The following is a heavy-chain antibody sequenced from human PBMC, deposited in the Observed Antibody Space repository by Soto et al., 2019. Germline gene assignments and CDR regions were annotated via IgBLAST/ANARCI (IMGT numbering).Heavy chain of an antibody. CDR1: CGSVSSGGYS. J-gene: IGHJ4*02. D-gene: IGHD3-22*01. CDR2: INYSGST. CDR3: AREDRNHYDSSGYYH. V-gene: IGHV4-31*03. Sequence: SETLSLTCTVSCGSVSSGGYSWSWIRQHPGKGLEWIGYINYSGSTYYNPSLKSRVAISVDTSKNQFSLKLTSVTAADTAVYYCAREDRNHYDSSGYYHWGRGTLVTVSS.